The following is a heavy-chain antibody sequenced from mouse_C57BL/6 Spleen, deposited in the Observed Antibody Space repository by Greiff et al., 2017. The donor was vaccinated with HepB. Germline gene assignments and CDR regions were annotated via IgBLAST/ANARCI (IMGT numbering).Heavy chain of an antibody. CDR3: AGDYYGSSYDGYAMDY. J-gene: IGHJ4*01. V-gene: IGHV1-22*01. CDR1: GYTFTDYN. Sequence: VQLQQSGPELVKPGASVKMSCKASGYTFTDYNMHWVKQSHGKSLEWIGYINPNNGGTSYNQKFKGKATLTVNKSSSTAYMELRSLTSEDSAVYYCAGDYYGSSYDGYAMDYWGQGTSVTVSS. D-gene: IGHD1-1*01. CDR2: INPNNGGT.